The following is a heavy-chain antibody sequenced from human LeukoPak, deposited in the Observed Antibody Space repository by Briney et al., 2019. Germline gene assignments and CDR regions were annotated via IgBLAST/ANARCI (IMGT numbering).Heavy chain of an antibody. Sequence: SVNVSYKASVYTFTSYSMNRLRQDPAPALEGSGWINANTVHSTYAQGFTGRFVFSLDTSVNTAYLQISSLKAEDTAVYYCARVVHPYDYESSGLTYDAFDIWGQGTMVTVSS. CDR1: VYTFTSYS. CDR2: INANTVHS. V-gene: IGHV7-4-1*02. CDR3: ARVVHPYDYESSGLTYDAFDI. J-gene: IGHJ3*02. D-gene: IGHD3-22*01.